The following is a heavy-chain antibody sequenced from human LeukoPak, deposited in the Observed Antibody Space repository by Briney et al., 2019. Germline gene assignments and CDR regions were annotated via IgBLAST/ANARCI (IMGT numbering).Heavy chain of an antibody. CDR3: ARVAARWRAFDI. D-gene: IGHD6-6*01. Sequence: PSETLSLTCTVSGGSISSYYWSWIRQPAGKGLGWIGRIYTSGSTNYNPSLKSRVTMSVDTSKNQFSLKLSSVTAADTAVYYCARVAARWRAFDIWGQGTMVTVSS. CDR2: IYTSGST. CDR1: GGSISSYY. J-gene: IGHJ3*02. V-gene: IGHV4-4*07.